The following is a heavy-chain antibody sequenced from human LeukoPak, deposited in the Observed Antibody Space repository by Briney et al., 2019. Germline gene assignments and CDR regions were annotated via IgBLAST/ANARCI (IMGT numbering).Heavy chain of an antibody. CDR2: ISGSGGST. J-gene: IGHJ4*02. Sequence: PGGSPRLSCAASGFTFSSYGMSWVRQAPGKGLEWVSAISGSGGSTYYADSVKGRFTISRDNSKNTLYLQMNSLRAEDTAVYYCAKALKMSYSGLDYWGQGTLVTVSS. CDR3: AKALKMSYSGLDY. D-gene: IGHD3-10*01. V-gene: IGHV3-23*01. CDR1: GFTFSSYG.